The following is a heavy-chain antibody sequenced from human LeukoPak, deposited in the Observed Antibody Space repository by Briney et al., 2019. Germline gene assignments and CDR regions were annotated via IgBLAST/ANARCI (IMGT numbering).Heavy chain of an antibody. Sequence: PSETLSLTCTVSGGSISSYYWSWIRQPPGKGLEWIGYIYYSGSTNYNPSLKSRVTISVDTSKNQFSLKLSSVTAADTAVYYCARGLGYSYGHYWYFDLWGRGTLVTVSS. CDR2: IYYSGST. CDR3: ARGLGYSYGHYWYFDL. J-gene: IGHJ2*01. V-gene: IGHV4-59*01. D-gene: IGHD5-18*01. CDR1: GGSISSYY.